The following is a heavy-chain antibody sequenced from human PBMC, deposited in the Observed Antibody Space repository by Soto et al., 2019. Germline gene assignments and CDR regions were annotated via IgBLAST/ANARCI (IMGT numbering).Heavy chain of an antibody. V-gene: IGHV4-30-4*01. CDR1: GGSISSGDYS. J-gene: IGHJ3*02. CDR3: DRGDYPIDFDI. D-gene: IGHD3-16*01. Sequence: PSETLSLTCSVSGGSISSGDYSWNWIRQSPGKGLEWLGNIYKSGSTYYQPSLRSRLTITIDTSKSHFSLNLTFVAAADTAVYYCDRGDYPIDFDIWGRGALVTVSS. CDR2: IYKSGST.